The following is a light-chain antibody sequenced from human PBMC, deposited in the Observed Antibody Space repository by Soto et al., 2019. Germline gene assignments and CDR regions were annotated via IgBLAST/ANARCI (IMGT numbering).Light chain of an antibody. V-gene: IGKV3-20*01. CDR1: QSVSSSY. J-gene: IGKJ1*01. CDR3: KQYGNSRWT. CDR2: GTS. Sequence: EIVLTQSPDTLSLSPGERATLSCRASQSVSSSYLAWYQQTPGQAPRLLIYGTSNRATGIPDRFSGSGSGTDFTLTISRLEPEDFEVYYCKQYGNSRWTFGQGTKVEIK.